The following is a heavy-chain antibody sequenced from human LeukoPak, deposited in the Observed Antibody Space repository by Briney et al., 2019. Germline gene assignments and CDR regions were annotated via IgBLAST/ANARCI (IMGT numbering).Heavy chain of an antibody. CDR2: ISWNSGSI. D-gene: IGHD6-13*01. Sequence: PGGSLRLSCAASGFTFDDYAMHWVRQAPGKGLEWVSGISWNSGSIGYADSVKGRFTISRDNAKNSLYLQMNSLRAEDTALYYCAKDLSPYRIAAAGTFYYYGMDVWGQGTTVTVSS. CDR1: GFTFDDYA. J-gene: IGHJ6*02. V-gene: IGHV3-9*01. CDR3: AKDLSPYRIAAAGTFYYYGMDV.